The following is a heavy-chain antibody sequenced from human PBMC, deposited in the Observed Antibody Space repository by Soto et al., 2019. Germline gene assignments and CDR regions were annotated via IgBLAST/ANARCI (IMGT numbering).Heavy chain of an antibody. CDR2: INAGNGDT. Sequence: QVQLVQSGAEVKKPGASVKVSCKASGYTFTSYAMHWVRQAPGQRLEWMGWINAGNGDTKYSQKFQGRVTITRDTSASTAYVELSSLRSEDTAVYYCARRLAAAGSGFDPWGQGTLVTVSS. J-gene: IGHJ5*02. CDR3: ARRLAAAGSGFDP. V-gene: IGHV1-3*01. D-gene: IGHD6-13*01. CDR1: GYTFTSYA.